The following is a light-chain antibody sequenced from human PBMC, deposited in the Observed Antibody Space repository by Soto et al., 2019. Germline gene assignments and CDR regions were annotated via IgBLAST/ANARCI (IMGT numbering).Light chain of an antibody. CDR1: SSNIGRHG. V-gene: IGLV1-44*01. Sequence: QSVLTQPPSASGTPGQRVTISCSGSSSNIGRHGVNWHQHLPGAAPKLLIYSNNQRPSGVPDRFSGSTSGTSVSLTISGLQSEDEADYYCATWDDSLNGVVFGGGTKVTVL. CDR3: ATWDDSLNGVV. J-gene: IGLJ2*01. CDR2: SNN.